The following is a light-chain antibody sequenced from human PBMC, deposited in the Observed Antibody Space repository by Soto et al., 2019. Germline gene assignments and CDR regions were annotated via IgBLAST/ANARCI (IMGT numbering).Light chain of an antibody. V-gene: IGKV3-20*01. CDR2: GAS. Sequence: IVLTQAPGTVSLSPGAGASLSCRASQSVSSNQIAWYQQRPGQTPRLLMYGASDRATGTPGRFSGSGSGTDFTLTISGLEPEDSAVYYCQQFDDSVTFGQGTRPEIK. CDR1: QSVSSNQ. J-gene: IGKJ5*01. CDR3: QQFDDSVT.